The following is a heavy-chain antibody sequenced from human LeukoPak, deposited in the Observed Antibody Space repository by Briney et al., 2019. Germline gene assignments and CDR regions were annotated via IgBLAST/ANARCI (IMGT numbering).Heavy chain of an antibody. J-gene: IGHJ4*02. D-gene: IGHD3-10*01. CDR1: GFTFSSYG. CDR3: AKVGYYGSGSSHDY. V-gene: IGHV3-30*02. Sequence: GGSLRLSCAASGFTFSSYGMHWVRQAPGKGLEWVAFIRYDGSNKYYADSVKGRFTISRDNSKNTLYLQMNSLRAEDTAVYYCAKVGYYGSGSSHDYWGQGTLVTVSS. CDR2: IRYDGSNK.